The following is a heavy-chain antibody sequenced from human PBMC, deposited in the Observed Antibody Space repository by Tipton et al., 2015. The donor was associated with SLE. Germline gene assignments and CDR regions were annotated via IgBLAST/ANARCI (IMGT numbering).Heavy chain of an antibody. J-gene: IGHJ4*02. D-gene: IGHD6-19*01. CDR3: ARRRSSGWYF. CDR1: GGSISSSTYY. Sequence: TLSLTCTVSGGSISSSTYYWDWIRQPPGKGLEWIGSIYYSGSTYYNPSLKSRVTISVDTSKAQFSLNLSSVTAADTAVYYCARRRSSGWYFWGQGTLVTVSS. V-gene: IGHV4-39*01. CDR2: IYYSGST.